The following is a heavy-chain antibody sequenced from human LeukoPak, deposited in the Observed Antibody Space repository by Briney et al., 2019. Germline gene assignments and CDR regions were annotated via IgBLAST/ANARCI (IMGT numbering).Heavy chain of an antibody. V-gene: IGHV4-4*09. CDR3: VRRGGRFDT. J-gene: IGHJ5*02. CDR1: GGSISGSY. CDR2: IYSSGST. Sequence: KPSETLSLTCTVSGGSISGSYWSWIRQPPGKGLEWIGYIYSSGSTNYNPSLKSRVTIGVDTSRNQFSLKLSSVTAADTAVYYCVRRGGRFDTWGQGNLVTVSS.